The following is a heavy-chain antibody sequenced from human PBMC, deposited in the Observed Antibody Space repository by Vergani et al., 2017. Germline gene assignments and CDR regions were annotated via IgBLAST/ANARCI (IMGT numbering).Heavy chain of an antibody. CDR2: ISGSGGST. CDR1: GFTFSSYA. J-gene: IGHJ4*02. Sequence: EVQLLESGGGLVQPGRSLRLSCAASGFTFSSYAMSWVRQAPGKGLEWVSAISGSGGSTYYADSVKGRFTISRDNSKNSLYLQMNSLRTEDTALYYCAKDNTGSLDYWGQGTLVTVSS. D-gene: IGHD1-1*01. V-gene: IGHV3-23*01. CDR3: AKDNTGSLDY.